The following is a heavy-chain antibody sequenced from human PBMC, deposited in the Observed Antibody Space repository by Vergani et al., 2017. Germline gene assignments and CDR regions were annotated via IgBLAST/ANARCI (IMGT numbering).Heavy chain of an antibody. Sequence: QVQLQQWGAGLLKPSETLSLTCAVYGGSFSGYYWSWIRQPPGKGLEWIGYIYYSGSTNYNPSLKSRVTISVDTSKNQFSLKLSSVTAADTAVYYCANTYYYDRGNAFDIWGQGTMVTVSS. J-gene: IGHJ3*02. D-gene: IGHD3-22*01. CDR1: GGSFSGYY. V-gene: IGHV4-34*11. CDR3: ANTYYYDRGNAFDI. CDR2: IYYSGST.